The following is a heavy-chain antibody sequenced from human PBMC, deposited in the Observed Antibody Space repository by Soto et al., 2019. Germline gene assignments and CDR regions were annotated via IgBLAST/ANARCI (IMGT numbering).Heavy chain of an antibody. CDR2: INHSGGT. CDR1: GGSFSAYY. CDR3: ARVRGGSYYRYYFDY. J-gene: IGHJ4*02. Sequence: SETLSLTCAVYGGSFSAYYWSWIRQPPGKGLEWIGEINHSGGTSYNPSLKSRVTISVDTSKSQFSLKLSSVTAADTAVYYCARVRGGSYYRYYFDYWGQGTLVTVSS. D-gene: IGHD1-26*01. V-gene: IGHV4-34*01.